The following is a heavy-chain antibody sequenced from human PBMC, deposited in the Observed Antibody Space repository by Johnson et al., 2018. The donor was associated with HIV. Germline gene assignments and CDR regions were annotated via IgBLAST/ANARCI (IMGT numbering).Heavy chain of an antibody. CDR2: IRYDGSIK. CDR1: GFTFSSYG. D-gene: IGHD1-26*01. V-gene: IGHV3-30*02. J-gene: IGHJ3*02. Sequence: QVQLVESGGGVVQPGGSLRLSCAASGFTFSSYGMHWVRQAPGKGLEWVAFIRYDGSIKYYVDSVKGRFTISRDNSKNTLYLQMNSLRAEDTAVYYCDCIVGATRDAFDIWGQGTMVTVSS. CDR3: DCIVGATRDAFDI.